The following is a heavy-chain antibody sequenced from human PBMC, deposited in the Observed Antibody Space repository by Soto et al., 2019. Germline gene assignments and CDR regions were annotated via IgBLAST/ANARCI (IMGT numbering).Heavy chain of an antibody. J-gene: IGHJ4*02. Sequence: QVQLVQSGAEVKRPGSSVKVSCKASGDTFNFYSINWVRKAPGEGLEWVGGVNPILSMSNYARSFQGRVTMTADKSPVPAYGDRSCRSPDEAPIGACGGSDGEGWLPVDCWGQGALVTVYS. D-gene: IGHD2-15*01. CDR3: GGSDGEGWLPVDC. V-gene: IGHV1-69*02. CDR1: GDTFNFYS. CDR2: VNPILSMS.